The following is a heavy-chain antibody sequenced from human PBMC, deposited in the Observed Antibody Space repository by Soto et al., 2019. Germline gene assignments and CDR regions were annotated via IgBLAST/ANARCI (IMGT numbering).Heavy chain of an antibody. CDR3: ARGYYDILTGLPL. CDR1: GGSFSGYY. V-gene: IGHV4-34*01. CDR2: INHSGST. J-gene: IGHJ4*02. Sequence: SETLSLTCAVYGGSFSGYYWSWIRQPPGKGLEWIGEINHSGSTNYNPSLKCRVTISVDTSKNQFSLKLSSVTAADTAVFYCARGYYDILTGLPLWGQGTLVTVSS. D-gene: IGHD3-9*01.